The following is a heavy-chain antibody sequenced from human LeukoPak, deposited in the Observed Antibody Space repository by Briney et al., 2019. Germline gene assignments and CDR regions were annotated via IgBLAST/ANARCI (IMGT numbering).Heavy chain of an antibody. V-gene: IGHV3-53*01. J-gene: IGHJ4*02. Sequence: GGSLRLSCAASGFTVSSNYMSWVRQAPGKGLEWVSVIYSGGSTCYADSVKGRFTISRDNSKNTLYLQMNSLRAEDTAVYYCARLIHYYDSSGYYDYWGQGTLVTVSS. CDR3: ARLIHYYDSSGYYDY. CDR2: IYSGGST. CDR1: GFTVSSNY. D-gene: IGHD3-22*01.